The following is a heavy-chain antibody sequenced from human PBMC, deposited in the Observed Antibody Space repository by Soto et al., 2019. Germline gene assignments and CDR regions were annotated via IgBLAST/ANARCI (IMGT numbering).Heavy chain of an antibody. Sequence: GGSLRLSCAASGFPFNNAWINWVRQVPGKGLEWVGRVKSKADGGSGDYAAPVKGRFVVSRDDSKDIVYLQMNSLKIEDTGVYYCTTDSRTTLPEIRTHYSDHGTQLTVSS. CDR3: TTDSRTTLPEIRTHY. J-gene: IGHJ4*01. D-gene: IGHD1-26*01. V-gene: IGHV3-15*07. CDR2: VKSKADGGSG. CDR1: GFPFNNAW.